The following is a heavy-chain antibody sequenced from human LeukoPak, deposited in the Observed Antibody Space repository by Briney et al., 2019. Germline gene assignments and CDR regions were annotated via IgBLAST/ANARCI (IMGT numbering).Heavy chain of an antibody. CDR2: ISSSSSYI. V-gene: IGHV3-21*01. J-gene: IGHJ6*02. CDR3: ARVGQWLPPSIYGMDV. D-gene: IGHD6-19*01. Sequence: GGSLRPSCAASGFTFSSYSMNWVRQAPGKGLEWVSSISSSSSYIYYADSVKGRFTISRDNAKNSLYLQMNSLRAEDTAVYYCARVGQWLPPSIYGMDVWGQGTTVTVSS. CDR1: GFTFSSYS.